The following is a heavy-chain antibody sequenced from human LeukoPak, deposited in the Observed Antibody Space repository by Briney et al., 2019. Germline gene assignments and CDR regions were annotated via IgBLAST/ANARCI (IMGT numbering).Heavy chain of an antibody. CDR1: GGTFSSYA. CDR3: AREPDTQDIVVVPAAMDYYYYMDV. Sequence: SVKVSCKASGGTFSSYAISWVRQAPGQGLEWMGGIIPIFGTANHAQKFQGRVTITADKSTSTAYMELSSLRSEDTAVYYCAREPDTQDIVVVPAAMDYYYYMDVWGKGTTVTVSS. V-gene: IGHV1-69*06. D-gene: IGHD2-2*01. CDR2: IIPIFGTA. J-gene: IGHJ6*03.